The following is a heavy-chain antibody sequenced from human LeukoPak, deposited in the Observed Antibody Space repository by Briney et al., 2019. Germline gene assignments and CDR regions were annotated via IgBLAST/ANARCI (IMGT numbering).Heavy chain of an antibody. CDR1: GFTFSDYW. CDR3: TGAGPYDY. V-gene: IGHV3-74*01. Sequence: GGSLRLSCAASGFTFSDYWMHWVRKAPGKGLVWVSRIRSDGSSTSYADSVRGRFTISRDNAKNTLHLQMNSLRAEDTAVYYCTGAGPYDYWGQGTLVTVSS. CDR2: IRSDGSST. J-gene: IGHJ4*02.